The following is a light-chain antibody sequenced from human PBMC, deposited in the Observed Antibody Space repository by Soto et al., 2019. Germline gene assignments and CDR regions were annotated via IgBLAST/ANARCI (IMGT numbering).Light chain of an antibody. CDR3: SSYAGTNNWGV. CDR2: EVN. CDR1: SSDVGAYDY. Sequence: QSALTHPPSASGSPGQSVTISCTGTSSDVGAYDYVSWYQQHPGKAPKLLLYEVNKRPSGVPDRFSGSKSGNTASLTVSGLQAEDEADYYCSSYAGTNNWGVFGTGTKLTVL. J-gene: IGLJ1*01. V-gene: IGLV2-8*01.